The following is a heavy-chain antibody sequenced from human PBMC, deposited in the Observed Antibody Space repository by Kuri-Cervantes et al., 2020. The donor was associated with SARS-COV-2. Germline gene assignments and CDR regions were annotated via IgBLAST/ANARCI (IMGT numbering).Heavy chain of an antibody. CDR3: AKGRYYDTVDY. D-gene: IGHD3-22*01. V-gene: IGHV3-9*01. Sequence: SLKISCAASGFTFDDYAMHWVRQAPGKGLEWVSGISWNSGSIGYADSVKGRFTISRDNAKNSLYLQMNSLRAEDTALYYCAKGRYYDTVDYWGQGTLVTVSS. CDR2: ISWNSGSI. J-gene: IGHJ4*02. CDR1: GFTFDDYA.